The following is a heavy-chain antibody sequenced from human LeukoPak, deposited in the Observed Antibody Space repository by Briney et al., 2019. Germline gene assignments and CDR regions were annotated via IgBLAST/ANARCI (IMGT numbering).Heavy chain of an antibody. CDR3: ARGLDCSSTSCYAYYYYYMDV. V-gene: IGHV1-2*02. CDR2: INPNSGGT. D-gene: IGHD2-2*01. CDR1: GYTFTGYY. Sequence: GASVKVSCKASGYTFTGYYMHWVRQAPGQGLEWMGWINPNSGGTNYAQKFQGRVTMTRDTSISTAYMELSRLRSDDTAVYYCARGLDCSSTSCYAYYYYYMDVWGKGTTVTVSS. J-gene: IGHJ6*03.